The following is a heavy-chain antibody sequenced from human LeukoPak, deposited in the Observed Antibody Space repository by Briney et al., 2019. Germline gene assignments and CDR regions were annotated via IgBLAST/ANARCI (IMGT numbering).Heavy chain of an antibody. D-gene: IGHD1-26*01. Sequence: GGSLRLSCAASGFTFSRYSMNWVRQAPGKGLGWAADISGSSDDIHYADSVTGRFTISGDNAKNSVYLQMNSLRVEDTAVYYCARDSGRYGYYMDVWGKGTTVTVSS. CDR2: ISGSSDDI. V-gene: IGHV3-48*01. J-gene: IGHJ6*04. CDR3: ARDSGRYGYYMDV. CDR1: GFTFSRYS.